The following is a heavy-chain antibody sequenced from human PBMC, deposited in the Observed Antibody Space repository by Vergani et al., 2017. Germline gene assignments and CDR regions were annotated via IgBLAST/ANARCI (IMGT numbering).Heavy chain of an antibody. CDR1: GFTFQAFA. Sequence: VEAGGGLVQPGGSLRLSCTASGFTFQAFAFHWGRQVSGRGREWVSGIDRNYGVKNGNSFEGRFSISRDNAKKAVFLQMNNLRHEDTALYFCVKDNDYDADGPFDLWGRGTLVTVSS. V-gene: IGHV3-9*01. D-gene: IGHD3-16*01. CDR2: IDRNYGVK. J-gene: IGHJ2*01. CDR3: VKDNDYDADGPFDL.